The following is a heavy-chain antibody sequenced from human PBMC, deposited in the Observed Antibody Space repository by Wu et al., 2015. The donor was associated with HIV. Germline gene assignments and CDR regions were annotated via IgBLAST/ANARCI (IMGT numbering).Heavy chain of an antibody. CDR2: INPNSGGT. V-gene: IGHV1-2*02. J-gene: IGHJ4*02. CDR1: GYTFTGYY. CDR3: ARGRSSGWFFD. D-gene: IGHD6-19*01. Sequence: QVHLVQSGAEVKKPGASVKVSCKASGYTFTGYYMHWVRQAPGQGLEWMGWINPNSGGTKYAQKFQGRVTMTRDTSISTAYMELSRLRSDDTAVYYCARGRSSGWFFDWGQGTLVTVSS.